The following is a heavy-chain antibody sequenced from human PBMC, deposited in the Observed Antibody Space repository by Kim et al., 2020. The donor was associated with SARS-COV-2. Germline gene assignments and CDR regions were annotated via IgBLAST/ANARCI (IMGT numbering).Heavy chain of an antibody. CDR3: ARGSIAARRVDY. V-gene: IGHV4-34*01. J-gene: IGHJ4*02. D-gene: IGHD6-6*01. Sequence: NNNPTLKSRVTISVDTSKNQFSLKLSSVTAADTTVYYCARGSIAARRVDYWGQGTLVTVSS.